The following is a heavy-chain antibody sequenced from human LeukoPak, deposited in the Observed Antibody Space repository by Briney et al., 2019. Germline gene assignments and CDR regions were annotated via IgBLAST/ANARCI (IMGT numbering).Heavy chain of an antibody. D-gene: IGHD3-3*01. CDR2: IIPIYGGA. V-gene: IGHV1-69*13. CDR1: GGSFTSYG. J-gene: IGHJ4*02. CDR3: AAGGAYEFRDDY. Sequence: SVKVSCKASGGSFTSYGISWVRQDPGQGLEWMGKIIPIYGGANYGQKFQGRVTITADELTTTSYMELSSLTAEDMAVYYCAAGGAYEFRDDYWGQGTLVTVSS.